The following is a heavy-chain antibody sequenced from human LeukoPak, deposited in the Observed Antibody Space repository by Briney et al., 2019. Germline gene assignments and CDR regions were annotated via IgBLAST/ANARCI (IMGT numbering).Heavy chain of an antibody. Sequence: SETLSLTCTVSGGSIGSGDYYWSWIRQPPGKGLEWIVYIYYSGSTYYNPSLKSRVTISVDTSKNQFSLKLSSVTAADTAVYYCARGRDILTGYSFDYWGQGTLVTVPS. D-gene: IGHD3-9*01. V-gene: IGHV4-30-4*01. CDR2: IYYSGST. CDR1: GGSIGSGDYY. CDR3: ARGRDILTGYSFDY. J-gene: IGHJ4*02.